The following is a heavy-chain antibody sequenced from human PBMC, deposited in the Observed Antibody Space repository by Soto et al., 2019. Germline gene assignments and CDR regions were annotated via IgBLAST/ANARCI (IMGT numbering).Heavy chain of an antibody. V-gene: IGHV1-69*06. CDR1: GGTFSSYA. D-gene: IGHD1-1*01. CDR2: IIPIFGTA. CDR3: ARGDDESSYYYYYYGMDV. J-gene: IGHJ6*02. Sequence: GASVKVSCKASGGTFSSYAISWVRQAPGQGLEWMGGIIPIFGTANYAQKFQGRVTITADKSTSTAYMELSSLRSEDTAVYYCARGDDESSYYYYYYGMDVWGQGTTVTVSS.